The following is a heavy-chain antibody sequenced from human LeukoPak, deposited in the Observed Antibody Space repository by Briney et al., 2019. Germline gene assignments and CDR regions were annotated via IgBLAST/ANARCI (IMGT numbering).Heavy chain of an antibody. V-gene: IGHV3-11*04. J-gene: IGHJ4*02. D-gene: IGHD2-15*01. CDR3: ARDMVVVAATPSYYFDY. Sequence: GGSLRLSCAASGFTVSSNYMSWVRQAPGKGLEWVSYISSSGSTIYYADSVKGRFTISRDNAKNSLYLQMNSLRAEDTAVYYCARDMVVVAATPSYYFDYWGQGTLVTVSS. CDR1: GFTVSSNY. CDR2: ISSSGSTI.